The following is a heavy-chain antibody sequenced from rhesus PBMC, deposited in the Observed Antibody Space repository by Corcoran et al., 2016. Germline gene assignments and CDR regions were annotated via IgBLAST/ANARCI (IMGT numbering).Heavy chain of an antibody. CDR2: ISYSGST. V-gene: IGHV4-122*02. Sequence: QLQLHESDPGLVNPAVTLSRTCPVSGYSISSGYGWLWVRQTPGKGLEWIGYISYSGSTSYNPSPNSRVTMSRDTSKNQVSLKLISVTAAYTAVYYCARPGVSLYFDYWGQGVLVTVSS. J-gene: IGHJ4*01. CDR3: ARPGVSLYFDY. CDR1: GYSISSGYG. D-gene: IGHD3-34*01.